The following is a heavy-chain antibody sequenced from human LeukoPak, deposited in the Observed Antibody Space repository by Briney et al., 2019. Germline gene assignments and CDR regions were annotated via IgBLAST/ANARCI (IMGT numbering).Heavy chain of an antibody. V-gene: IGHV1-18*01. J-gene: IGHJ4*02. Sequence: ASVKVSCKASGYTFTSYGISWVRQAPGQGLEWMGWISAYNGNTNYAQKLQGRVTMTTDTSTSTAHMELRSLRSDDTAVYYCARDDYYDSSGYYFMDYWGQGTLVTVSS. CDR3: ARDDYYDSSGYYFMDY. CDR2: ISAYNGNT. CDR1: GYTFTSYG. D-gene: IGHD3-22*01.